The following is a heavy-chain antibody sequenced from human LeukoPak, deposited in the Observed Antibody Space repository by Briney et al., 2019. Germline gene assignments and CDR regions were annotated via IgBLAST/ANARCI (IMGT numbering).Heavy chain of an antibody. J-gene: IGHJ4*02. CDR3: AKDSYYDSSGYYSN. CDR2: ISWNSGGI. CDR1: GFTFDDYA. V-gene: IGHV3-9*01. Sequence: GGSLRLSCAASGFTFDDYAMHWVRQAPGKGLEWVSGISWNSGGIGYADSVKGRFTTSRDNAKNSLYLQMNSLRAEDTALYYCAKDSYYDSSGYYSNWGQGTLVTVSS. D-gene: IGHD3-22*01.